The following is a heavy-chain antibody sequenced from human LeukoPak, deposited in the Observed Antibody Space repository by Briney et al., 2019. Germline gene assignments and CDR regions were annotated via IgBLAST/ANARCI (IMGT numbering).Heavy chain of an antibody. V-gene: IGHV3-23*01. J-gene: IGHJ4*02. CDR2: ISESGDTT. D-gene: IGHD2-15*01. CDR3: AKVGLIPYCSGGTCYAFDS. Sequence: GGSLRLSCAASGFIFSSYAMSWVRQAPGKGLEWVSLISESGDTTDHADSVKGRFTSSRDNSKDTVYLQMNSLRAEDTAVYYCAKVGLIPYCSGGTCYAFDSWGQGTLVTVSS. CDR1: GFIFSSYA.